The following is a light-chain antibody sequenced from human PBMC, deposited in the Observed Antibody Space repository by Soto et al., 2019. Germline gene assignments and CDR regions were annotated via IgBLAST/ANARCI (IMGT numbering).Light chain of an antibody. CDR1: SSNIGSNY. Sequence: QLVLTQPPSASGTPGQRVTISCSGSSSNIGSNYVYWYQQLPGTAPKLLIYRNNQRRSGVPDRFSGSKSGTSASLAISGLRSEDEADYYCAAWDDTVSGPLFGGGTKLTVL. V-gene: IGLV1-47*01. J-gene: IGLJ2*01. CDR3: AAWDDTVSGPL. CDR2: RNN.